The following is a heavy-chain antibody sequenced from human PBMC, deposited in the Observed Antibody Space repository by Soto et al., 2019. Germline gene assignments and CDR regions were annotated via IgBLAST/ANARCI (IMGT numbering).Heavy chain of an antibody. CDR3: VRDGTKNLRYRFDP. Sequence: SETLSLTCNVSGASVSCYYWSWIRKPPGKGLEWIGRIYATGSTDYNPSLKSRITMSVDMSKMQFSLTLRSVTAADTAIYYCVRDGTKNLRYRFDPWGRGILVTVSS. D-gene: IGHD1-1*01. CDR1: GASVSCYY. V-gene: IGHV4-4*07. CDR2: IYATGST. J-gene: IGHJ5*02.